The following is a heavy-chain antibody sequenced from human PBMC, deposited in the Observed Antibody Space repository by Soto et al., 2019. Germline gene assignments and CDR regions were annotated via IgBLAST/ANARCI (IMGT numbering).Heavy chain of an antibody. D-gene: IGHD1-26*01. J-gene: IGHJ1*01. CDR3: ASQNYCVTTTFYGY. CDR1: CGSVSSSGYF. Sequence: QVQLQESGPGLVKPSETLSLNCTVSCGSVSSSGYFCGWIRQTHGKGPEWLGRIYYSGSTDYNPSRNSRVTISVDTSKNQFALKLTSVTAADTAIYYCASQNYCVTTTFYGYWGQCSLVTVSS. V-gene: IGHV4-39*01. CDR2: IYYSGST.